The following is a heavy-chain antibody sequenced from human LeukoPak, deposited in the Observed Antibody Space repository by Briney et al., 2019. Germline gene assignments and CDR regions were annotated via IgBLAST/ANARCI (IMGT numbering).Heavy chain of an antibody. CDR2: VFDSGST. CDR1: GASFSTNY. J-gene: IGHJ6*03. D-gene: IGHD1-1*01. Sequence: SETLSLTCSVSGASFSTNYWSWIRQPPGRGLEWIGYVFDSGSTNYNPSLKSRVTISVDTSTKQFSLRLSSVTGADTAVYYCARLYQQSKWKYYYYYMDVWGEGTAVTVSS. CDR3: ARLYQQSKWKYYYYYMDV. V-gene: IGHV4-59*01.